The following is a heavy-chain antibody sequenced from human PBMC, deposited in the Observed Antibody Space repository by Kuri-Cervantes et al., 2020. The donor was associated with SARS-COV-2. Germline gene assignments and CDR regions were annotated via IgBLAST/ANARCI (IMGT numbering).Heavy chain of an antibody. J-gene: IGHJ6*03. CDR3: ASERVPHYYMDV. Sequence: GESLSLSCAVSGFTVSSNYMSWVRQAPGKGLEWVSVIYSGGSTYYADSVKGRFTISRDNSKNTLYLQMNSLRAVDTAVYYCASERVPHYYMDVWGKGTTVT. D-gene: IGHD1-1*01. CDR2: IYSGGST. V-gene: IGHV3-66*01. CDR1: GFTVSSNY.